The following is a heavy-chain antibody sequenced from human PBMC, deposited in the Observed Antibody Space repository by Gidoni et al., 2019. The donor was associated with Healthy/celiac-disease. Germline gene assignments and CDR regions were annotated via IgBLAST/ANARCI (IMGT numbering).Heavy chain of an antibody. J-gene: IGHJ6*02. Sequence: QVQPVESGGRVDQPGTSLRPSCSASGFTSSSNGLHWVLKAPGKGLEGVAVIWYDGSNKYYADSVKGRFTISRDNSKNTLYLQMNSLRAEDTAVYYCARDYAVAGSQTSRGGMDVWGQGTTVTVSS. CDR2: IWYDGSNK. CDR1: GFTSSSNG. V-gene: IGHV3-33*01. CDR3: ARDYAVAGSQTSRGGMDV. D-gene: IGHD6-19*01.